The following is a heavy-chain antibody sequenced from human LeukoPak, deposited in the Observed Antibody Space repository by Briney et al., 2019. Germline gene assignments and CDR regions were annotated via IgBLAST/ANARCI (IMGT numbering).Heavy chain of an antibody. CDR3: ARGGGWNYDFWSGYTTWWLRPVFDY. V-gene: IGHV4-61*01. D-gene: IGHD3-3*01. CDR1: GGSISSGSYY. Sequence: SQTLSLTCTVSGGSISSGSYYWSWIRQPPGKGLEWIGYIYYSGSTNYNPSLKSRVTISVDTSKNQFSLKLSSVTAADTAVYYCARGGGWNYDFWSGYTTWWLRPVFDYWGQGTLVTVSS. CDR2: IYYSGST. J-gene: IGHJ4*02.